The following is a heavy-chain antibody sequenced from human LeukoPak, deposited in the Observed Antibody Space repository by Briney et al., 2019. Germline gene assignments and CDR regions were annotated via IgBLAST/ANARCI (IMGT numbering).Heavy chain of an antibody. J-gene: IGHJ4*02. CDR2: ISSSSSYI. CDR3: ARAYGDYEGYFDY. D-gene: IGHD4-17*01. Sequence: WVRQAPGKGLEWXSSISSSSSYIYYADSVKGRFTISRDNAKNSLYLQMNSLRAEDTAVYYCARAYGDYEGYFDYWGQGTLVTVSS. V-gene: IGHV3-21*01.